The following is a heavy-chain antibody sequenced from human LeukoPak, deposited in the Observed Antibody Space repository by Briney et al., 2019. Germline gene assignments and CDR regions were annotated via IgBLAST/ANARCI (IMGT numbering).Heavy chain of an antibody. CDR1: AGSVSSSSYY. V-gene: IGHV4-39*01. CDR2: IRYSGNT. D-gene: IGHD5-18*01. CDR3: ARQPQSEYSYGFEDH. Sequence: SETLSLTCTVSAGSVSSSSYYWGRIRQPPGKGLEWIASIRYSGNTFYNPSLKSRVTISVDTSKNQFSLRLNYVTPADTAVYYCARQPQSEYSYGFEDHWGQGILVTVSS. J-gene: IGHJ4*02.